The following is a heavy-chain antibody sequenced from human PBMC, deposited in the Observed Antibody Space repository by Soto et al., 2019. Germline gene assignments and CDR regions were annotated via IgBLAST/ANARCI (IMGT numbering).Heavy chain of an antibody. D-gene: IGHD2-15*01. CDR1: EGTFSSYA. V-gene: IGHV1-69*12. CDR2: ISPIFGTA. CDR3: ARHPGGSGYYYGMDV. J-gene: IGHJ6*02. Sequence: QVQLVQSGAEVKKPGSSVKVSCKASEGTFSSYAISWVRQAPGQGLEWMGGISPIFGTANYAQKFQGRVTITADESTSTAYMELSSLRSEDTDVYYCARHPGGSGYYYGMDVWGQGTTVTVSS.